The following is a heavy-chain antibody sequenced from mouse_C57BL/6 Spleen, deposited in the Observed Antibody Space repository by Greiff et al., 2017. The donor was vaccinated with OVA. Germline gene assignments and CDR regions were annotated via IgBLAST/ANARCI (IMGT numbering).Heavy chain of an antibody. Sequence: QVQLKQPGAELVKPGASVKLSCKASGYTFTSYWMQWVKQRPGQGLEWIGEIDPSDSYTNYNQKFKGKATLTVDTSSSTAYMQLSSLTSEDSAVYYCARIGTGPYYYAMDYWGQGTSVTVSS. CDR1: GYTFTSYW. CDR3: ARIGTGPYYYAMDY. D-gene: IGHD4-1*01. V-gene: IGHV1-50*01. J-gene: IGHJ4*01. CDR2: IDPSDSYT.